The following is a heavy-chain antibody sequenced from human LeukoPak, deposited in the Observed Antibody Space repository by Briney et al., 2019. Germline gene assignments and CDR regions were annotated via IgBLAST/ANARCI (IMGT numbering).Heavy chain of an antibody. J-gene: IGHJ4*02. Sequence: GGSLRLSCAASGFTFSSYAMSWVRQAPGKGLEWVSAISGSGGSTYYADSVKGRFTISRDNSKNTLYLQMNSLRAEDTAVYYCVRARRGYSYVFDYWGQGTLVTVSS. V-gene: IGHV3-23*01. CDR3: VRARRGYSYVFDY. CDR1: GFTFSSYA. CDR2: ISGSGGST. D-gene: IGHD5-18*01.